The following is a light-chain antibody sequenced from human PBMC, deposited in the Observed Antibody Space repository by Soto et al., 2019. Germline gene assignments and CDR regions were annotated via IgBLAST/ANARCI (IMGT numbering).Light chain of an antibody. Sequence: EIVLTQSPATLSLSPGERATLSCRASQSVSSYLAWYQQKPGQAPRLPIYAASSRATGVPDRFSGSGSGTDFSLTISRLEPEDFAVYYCQQYDTSPRTFGQGTKVDIK. CDR3: QQYDTSPRT. CDR2: AAS. J-gene: IGKJ1*01. CDR1: QSVSSY. V-gene: IGKV3-20*01.